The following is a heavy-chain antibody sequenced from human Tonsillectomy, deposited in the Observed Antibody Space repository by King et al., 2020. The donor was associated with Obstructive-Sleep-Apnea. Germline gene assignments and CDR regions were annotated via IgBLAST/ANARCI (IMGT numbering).Heavy chain of an antibody. CDR1: GYTLSTYG. CDR3: ARDVFELSSSSEYFRH. Sequence: QLVQSGAEVKKPGDSVKVSCKASGYTLSTYGISLVRQAPGQGLEWMGWISTHNSHTSYAHYLQGRVTMTNDTSTSTTYMDLRSLRFDDSAIYYCARDVFELSSSSEYFRHWGQGTLVTVSS. V-gene: IGHV1-18*04. J-gene: IGHJ1*01. D-gene: IGHD6-6*01. CDR2: ISTHNSHT.